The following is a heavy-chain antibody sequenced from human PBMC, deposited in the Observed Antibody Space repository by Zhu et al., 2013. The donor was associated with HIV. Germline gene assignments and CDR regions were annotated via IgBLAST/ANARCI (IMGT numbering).Heavy chain of an antibody. V-gene: IGHV1-2*04. CDR2: INPNSGGT. J-gene: IGHJ6*02. Sequence: QVQLVQSGAEVKKPGASVKVSCKASGYTFTGYYMHWVRQAPGQGLEWMGWINPNSGGTNYAQKFQGWVTMTRDTSISTAYMELSRLRSDDTAVYYCAREWLGLLGYYYGMDVWGQGTTVTVSS. D-gene: IGHD6-19*01. CDR3: AREWLGLLGYYYGMDV. CDR1: GYTFTGYY.